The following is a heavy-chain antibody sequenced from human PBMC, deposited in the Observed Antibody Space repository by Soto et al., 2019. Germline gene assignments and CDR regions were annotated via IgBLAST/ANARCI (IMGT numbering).Heavy chain of an antibody. V-gene: IGHV2-5*02. CDR1: GFSLTTRQVG. CDR3: AHLMITYGGVIADDAFDV. CDR2: IYWDNDK. D-gene: IGHD3-16*02. J-gene: IGHJ3*01. Sequence: QITLKESGPTLVEPIQTLTLTCTFSGFSLTTRQVGVGWIRQPPGQALEWLAVIYWDNDKRYSPSLERRLTITKDTSKNQVVLTMTNMDPMDTATYYCAHLMITYGGVIADDAFDVWGQGTMVTVSS.